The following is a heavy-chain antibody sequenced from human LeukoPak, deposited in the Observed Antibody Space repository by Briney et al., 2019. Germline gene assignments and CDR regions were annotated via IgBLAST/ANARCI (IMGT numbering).Heavy chain of an antibody. J-gene: IGHJ5*02. CDR2: IIPIFGTA. D-gene: IGHD3-16*01. CDR3: ARDGLGITFRGVLGHWFDP. CDR1: GGTFSSYA. Sequence: ASVKVSCKASGGTFSSYAISWVRQAPGQGLEWMGGIIPIFGTANYAQKFQGRVTITADESTSTAYMELSSLRSEDTAVYYCARDGLGITFRGVLGHWFDPWGQGTLVTVSS. V-gene: IGHV1-69*13.